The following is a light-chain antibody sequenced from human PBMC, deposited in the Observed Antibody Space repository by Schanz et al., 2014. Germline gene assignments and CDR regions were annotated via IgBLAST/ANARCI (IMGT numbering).Light chain of an antibody. CDR1: QSISSY. CDR2: DAS. CDR3: QQYSSYVT. Sequence: DIQMTQSPSSLSASVGDRVTITCRASQSISSYLNWYQQKPGKAPKVLISDASSLESGVPSRFSGSGSGTEFTLTISSLQPDDFATYYCQQYSSYVTFGPGTKVNLK. J-gene: IGKJ3*01. V-gene: IGKV1-5*01.